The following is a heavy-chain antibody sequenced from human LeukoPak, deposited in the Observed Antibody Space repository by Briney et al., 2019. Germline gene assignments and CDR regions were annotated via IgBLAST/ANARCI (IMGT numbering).Heavy chain of an antibody. Sequence: PSETLSLTCAVYGGSFSGYYWSWIRQPPGKGLEWIGEINHSGSTYYNPSLKSRVTISVDRSKNQFSLKLSSVTAADTAVYYCAGYEKLELGDYWGQGTLVTVSS. D-gene: IGHD1-7*01. CDR2: INHSGST. V-gene: IGHV4-34*01. CDR3: AGYEKLELGDY. J-gene: IGHJ4*02. CDR1: GGSFSGYY.